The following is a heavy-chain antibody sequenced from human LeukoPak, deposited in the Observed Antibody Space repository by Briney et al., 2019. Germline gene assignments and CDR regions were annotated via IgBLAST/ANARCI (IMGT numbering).Heavy chain of an antibody. CDR3: AKLGRKYFDY. CDR2: ISSSGSTK. CDR1: GFTFSDYY. Sequence: PGGSLRLSCAASGFTFSDYYMNWIRQAPGKGLEWVSYISSSGSTKYYAASVKGRFTFSGETANKSLLMQMNSLTSEDTAVYYLAKLGRKYFDYWRQGALATVSS. V-gene: IGHV3-11*04. J-gene: IGHJ4*02. D-gene: IGHD3-10*01.